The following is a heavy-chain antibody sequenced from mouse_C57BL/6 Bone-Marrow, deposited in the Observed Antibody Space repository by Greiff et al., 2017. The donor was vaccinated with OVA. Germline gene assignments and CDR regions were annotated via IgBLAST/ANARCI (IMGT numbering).Heavy chain of an antibody. CDR1: GYTFTGYW. Sequence: QVQLKQSGAELMNPGASVKLSCKATGYTFTGYWIEWVKQRPGHGLEWIGEILPGSGSTNYNEKFKGKATFTADTSSNTAYMQLSSLTTEDSAIYYCARSYYDYDVFYWYFDVWGTGTTVTVSS. J-gene: IGHJ1*03. CDR3: ARSYYDYDVFYWYFDV. CDR2: ILPGSGST. V-gene: IGHV1-9*01. D-gene: IGHD2-4*01.